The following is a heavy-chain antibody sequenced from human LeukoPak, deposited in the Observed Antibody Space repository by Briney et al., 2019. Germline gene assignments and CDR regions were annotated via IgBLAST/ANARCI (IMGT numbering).Heavy chain of an antibody. CDR3: ARVDYHDSSGLPYYYALDV. V-gene: IGHV4-61*02. D-gene: IGHD3-22*01. CDR1: GGSISSGSYY. CDR2: IYTSGST. Sequence: SETLSLTCTVSGGSISSGSYYWSWIRQPAGKGLEWIGRIYTSGSTNYNPSLKSRVTISVDTSKNQFSLKLSSVTAADTAVYYCARVDYHDSSGLPYYYALDVWGQGTTVTVS. J-gene: IGHJ6*02.